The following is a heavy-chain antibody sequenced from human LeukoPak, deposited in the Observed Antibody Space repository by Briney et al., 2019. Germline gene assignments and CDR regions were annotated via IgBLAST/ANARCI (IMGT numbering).Heavy chain of an antibody. V-gene: IGHV4-59*01. CDR2: IYYSGST. Sequence: PSETLSLTCTVSGGSISSYYWSWVRQPPGKGLEWIGYIYYSGSTNYNPSLKSRVTISVATSKNQFSLKLSSVTAADTAVYYCARDRGTMIVVAHDAFDIWGQGTMVTVSS. J-gene: IGHJ3*02. CDR1: GGSISSYY. CDR3: ARDRGTMIVVAHDAFDI. D-gene: IGHD3-22*01.